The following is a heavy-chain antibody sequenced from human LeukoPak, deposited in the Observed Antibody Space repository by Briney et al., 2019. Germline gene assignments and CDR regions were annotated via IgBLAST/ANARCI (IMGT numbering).Heavy chain of an antibody. CDR3: ARVAVWFGELSDY. CDR2: INPNSGGT. Sequence: ASVKVSCKASGYTFTGYYMHWVRQAPGQGLERMGWINPNSGGTNYAQKFQGRVTMARDTSISTAYMELSRLRSDDTAVYYCARVAVWFGELSDYWGQGTLVTVSS. J-gene: IGHJ4*02. CDR1: GYTFTGYY. D-gene: IGHD3-10*01. V-gene: IGHV1-2*02.